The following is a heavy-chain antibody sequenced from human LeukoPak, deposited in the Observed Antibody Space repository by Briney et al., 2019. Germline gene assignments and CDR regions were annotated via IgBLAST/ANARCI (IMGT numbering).Heavy chain of an antibody. Sequence: GGSLRLSCAASGFTFSSYSMNWVRQAPGKGLEWVSSISSSSSYIYYADSVKGRFTISRDNSKNTLYLQMNSLRAEDTAVYYCARGMDYGDFIGDADYWGQGTLVTVSS. J-gene: IGHJ4*02. CDR3: ARGMDYGDFIGDADY. D-gene: IGHD4-17*01. CDR1: GFTFSSYS. CDR2: ISSSSSYI. V-gene: IGHV3-21*01.